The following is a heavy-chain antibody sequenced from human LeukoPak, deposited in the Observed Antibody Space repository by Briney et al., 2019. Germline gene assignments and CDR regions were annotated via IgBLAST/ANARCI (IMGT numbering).Heavy chain of an antibody. CDR1: GFTFSSYW. J-gene: IGHJ4*02. CDR2: IKQDGSEK. Sequence: PGGSLRLSCAASGFTFSSYWMAWLRHAPGKGLEWVANIKQDGSEKYYVESVKGRLTISRDNAKNSLYLQMNRLRAEDTAVNYCARDLSWTAMDYWGQGTLVTVYS. V-gene: IGHV3-7*01. CDR3: ARDLSWTAMDY. D-gene: IGHD5-18*01.